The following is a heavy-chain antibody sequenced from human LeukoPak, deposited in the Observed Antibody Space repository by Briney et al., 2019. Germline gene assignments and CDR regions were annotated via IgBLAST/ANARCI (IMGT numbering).Heavy chain of an antibody. CDR2: IKSKPDGGTA. CDR1: GFTFTNAW. D-gene: IGHD5-12*01. CDR3: VTVHDHVAR. V-gene: IGHV3-15*01. Sequence: GVSLRVSCVGSGFTFTNAWMVWPRQAPGKGREWVGRIKSKPDGGTADYAAPVKGRSIISRDYSNNTLYLHMNTLKSEYAGVYCCVTVHDHVARWGQGTLVTASS. J-gene: IGHJ4*02.